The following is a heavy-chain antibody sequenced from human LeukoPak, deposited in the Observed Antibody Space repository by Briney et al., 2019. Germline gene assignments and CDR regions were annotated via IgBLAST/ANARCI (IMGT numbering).Heavy chain of an antibody. Sequence: ASVKVSRKASGGTFSSYAISWVRQAPGQGLEWMGGIIPIFGTANYAQKFQGRVTITTDESTSTAYMELSSLRSEDTAVYYCARAGYCSGGSCYPYYYYYYMDVWGKGTTVTVSS. CDR2: IIPIFGTA. V-gene: IGHV1-69*05. CDR3: ARAGYCSGGSCYPYYYYYYMDV. J-gene: IGHJ6*03. D-gene: IGHD2-15*01. CDR1: GGTFSSYA.